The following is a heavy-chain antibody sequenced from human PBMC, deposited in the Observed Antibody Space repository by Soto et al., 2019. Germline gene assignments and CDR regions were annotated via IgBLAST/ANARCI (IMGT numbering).Heavy chain of an antibody. Sequence: LRLSCAASGFTFSSYGMHWVRQARGKGLEWVAVIWYDGSNKYYADSVKGRFTISRDNSKNTLYLQMSSLRVEDTAVYYCVGIKNIPSLEVRYFYWLLSPYYYYGMDVWGHGTTVTVSS. CDR2: IWYDGSNK. D-gene: IGHD3-9*01. CDR1: GFTFSSYG. V-gene: IGHV3-33*01. CDR3: VGIKNIPSLEVRYFYWLLSPYYYYGMDV. J-gene: IGHJ6*02.